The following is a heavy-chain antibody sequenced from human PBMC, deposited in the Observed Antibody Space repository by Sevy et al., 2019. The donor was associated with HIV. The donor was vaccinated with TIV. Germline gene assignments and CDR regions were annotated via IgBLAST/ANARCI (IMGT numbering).Heavy chain of an antibody. D-gene: IGHD3-10*01. V-gene: IGHV3-30*04. CDR1: GFTFSSYA. CDR3: ACDGASAGSYDIEATEDMDV. CDR2: ISYDGSNK. Sequence: GGSLRLSCAASGFTFSSYAMHWVRQAPGKGLEWVAVISYDGSNKYYADSVKGRFTISRDNSKNTLYLQMNSLRAEDTAMDYYACDGASAGSYDIEATEDMDVWGKGTTVTVSS. J-gene: IGHJ6*03.